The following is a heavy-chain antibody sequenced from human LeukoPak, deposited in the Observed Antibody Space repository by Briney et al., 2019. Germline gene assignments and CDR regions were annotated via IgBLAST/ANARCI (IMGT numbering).Heavy chain of an antibody. V-gene: IGHV3-9*01. D-gene: IGHD3-10*01. CDR1: GFTFDDYA. Sequence: GGSLRLSCAASGFTFDDYAIHWVRQAPGKGLEWVSGISWNSGNIDYADSVKGRFTISRDNTKNSLYLQMNSLTTEDTALYYCAKDVGSGSYYFDYWGQGTLVTVSS. CDR2: ISWNSGNI. CDR3: AKDVGSGSYYFDY. J-gene: IGHJ4*02.